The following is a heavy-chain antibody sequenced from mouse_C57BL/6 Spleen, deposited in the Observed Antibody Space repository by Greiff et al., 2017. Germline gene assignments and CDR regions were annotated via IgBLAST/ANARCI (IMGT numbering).Heavy chain of an antibody. V-gene: IGHV1-59*01. CDR2: IDPSDSYT. D-gene: IGHD4-1*01. J-gene: IGHJ2*01. Sequence: QVQLQQPGAELVRPGTSVKLSCKASGYTFTSYWMHWVKQRPGQGLEWIGVIDPSDSYTNYNQKFKGKATLTVDTSSSTAYMQLSSLTSEDSAVYYCAEGLGVFDYWGQGTTLTVSS. CDR3: AEGLGVFDY. CDR1: GYTFTSYW.